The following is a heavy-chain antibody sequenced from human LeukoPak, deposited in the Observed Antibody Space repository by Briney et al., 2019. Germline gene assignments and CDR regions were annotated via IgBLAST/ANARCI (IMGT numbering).Heavy chain of an antibody. V-gene: IGHV1-2*04. Sequence: ASVKVSCKASGYTFTGYYMHWVRQAPGQGLEWMGWINPNSGGTNYAQKFQGWVTMTRDTSISTAYMELSRLRSDDTAVYYCARDLAPTRKYYYGSEASGFDYWGQGTLVTVSS. CDR1: GYTFTGYY. CDR2: INPNSGGT. CDR3: ARDLAPTRKYYYGSEASGFDY. J-gene: IGHJ4*02. D-gene: IGHD3-10*01.